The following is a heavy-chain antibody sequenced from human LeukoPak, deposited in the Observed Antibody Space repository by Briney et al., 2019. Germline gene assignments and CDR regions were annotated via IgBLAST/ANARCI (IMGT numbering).Heavy chain of an antibody. Sequence: ASVKLSCKASGYTFTSYYMHWVRQAPGQGLEWMGWINPNSGGTNYAQKFQGRVTMTRPTSIRTAYMGPGRLRSDDPAVYYCARDPTDYWGQGTLVTVSS. CDR1: GYTFTSYY. V-gene: IGHV1-2*02. J-gene: IGHJ4*02. CDR3: ARDPTDY. CDR2: INPNSGGT.